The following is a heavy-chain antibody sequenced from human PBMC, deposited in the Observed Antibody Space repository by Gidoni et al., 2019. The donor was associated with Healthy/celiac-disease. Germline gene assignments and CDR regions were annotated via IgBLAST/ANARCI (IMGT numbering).Heavy chain of an antibody. D-gene: IGHD5-18*01. CDR3: ARALGYSYGTGVDY. J-gene: IGHJ4*02. CDR2: IIPIYDIK. V-gene: IGHV1-69*02. CDR1: GVTFSSYN. Sequence: HVKLVQSGAEVKKPGSSVTVSCQASGVTFSSYNISWVRQAPGHVLEWMGRIIPIYDIKNYAQKFQGRVTITADKSTSTAYMELSSLRSEDTAVYYCARALGYSYGTGVDYWGQGTLVTVSS.